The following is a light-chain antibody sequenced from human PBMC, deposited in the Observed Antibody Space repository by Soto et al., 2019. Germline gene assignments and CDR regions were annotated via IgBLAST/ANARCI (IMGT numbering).Light chain of an antibody. CDR1: SSDVGGYNY. CDR3: HSYAASNNIGV. J-gene: IGLJ2*01. V-gene: IGLV2-8*01. Sequence: QSALTQPPSASGSPGQSVTISCIGTSSDVGGYNYVSWYQQHPGKAPKLMIYEVSKRPSGVPDRFSGSKSGNTASLTVSGLKAEDEADYYCHSYAASNNIGVFGGGTKLTVL. CDR2: EVS.